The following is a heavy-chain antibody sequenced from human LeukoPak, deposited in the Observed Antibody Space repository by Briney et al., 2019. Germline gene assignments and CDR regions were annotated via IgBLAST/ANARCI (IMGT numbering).Heavy chain of an antibody. V-gene: IGHV1-46*01. D-gene: IGHD3-22*01. J-gene: IGHJ4*02. CDR3: ARVGTFYYDSSVYYYDY. CDR2: INPRGGST. CDR1: GYTFTSYY. Sequence: EASVKVSCKASGYTFTSYYMHWVQQAPGQGLEWMGIINPRGGSTSYAQKFQGRVTMTRDMSTSTVYMELSSLRSEDTAVYYCARVGTFYYDSSVYYYDYWGQGTLVTVSS.